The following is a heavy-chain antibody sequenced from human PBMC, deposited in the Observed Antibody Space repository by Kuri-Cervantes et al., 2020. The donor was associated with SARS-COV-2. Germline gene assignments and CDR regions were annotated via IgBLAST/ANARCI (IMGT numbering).Heavy chain of an antibody. D-gene: IGHD3-22*01. J-gene: IGHJ4*02. V-gene: IGHV3-11*06. CDR3: TTSMIVSAAHYFDY. CDR1: GGSISSGGYS. Sequence: LSLTCAVSGGSISSGGYSWSWIRQSPGKGLEWVSCIDGYSPYIHYADSVKGRFTISRDNAKSSVFLQMNSLRAEDTAVYYCTTSMIVSAAHYFDYWGQGILVTVSS. CDR2: IDGYSPYI.